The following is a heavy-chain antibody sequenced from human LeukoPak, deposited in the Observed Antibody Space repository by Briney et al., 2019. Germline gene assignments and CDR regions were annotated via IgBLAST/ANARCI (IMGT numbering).Heavy chain of an antibody. D-gene: IGHD2-15*01. V-gene: IGHV1-18*01. Sequence: GASVKVSCKASVYTFTGYGISWVRQAPGQGLEWMGWISAYNGNTNYVKKFQGRVTMTTDTSTTTAYMELRSLRSDDTAVYYCARDDLGYCNGGSCYSLYDYWGQGTLVTVSS. CDR2: ISAYNGNT. CDR1: VYTFTGYG. CDR3: ARDDLGYCNGGSCYSLYDY. J-gene: IGHJ4*02.